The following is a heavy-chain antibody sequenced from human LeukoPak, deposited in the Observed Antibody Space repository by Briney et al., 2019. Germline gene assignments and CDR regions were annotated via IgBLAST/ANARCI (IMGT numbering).Heavy chain of an antibody. CDR3: ASHYYDSSGYYYEGWFDP. Sequence: SETLSLTCTVSGGSISSYYWSWIRQPPGKGLEWIGYIYTSGSTNYNPSLKSRVTISVDTSKNQFSLKLSSVTAADTAVYYCASHYYDSSGYYYEGWFDPWGQGTLATVSS. CDR1: GGSISSYY. J-gene: IGHJ5*02. CDR2: IYTSGST. D-gene: IGHD3-22*01. V-gene: IGHV4-4*09.